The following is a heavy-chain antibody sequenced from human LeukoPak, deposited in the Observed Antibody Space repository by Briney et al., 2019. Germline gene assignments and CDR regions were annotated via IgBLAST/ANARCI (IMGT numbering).Heavy chain of an antibody. D-gene: IGHD2-15*01. J-gene: IGHJ4*02. CDR2: LYRGDSA. Sequence: GGSLRLSCAASGFTVSSSYMYWVRQAPGKGLEWVSFLYRGDSAIYAESVRGRFTISRDDSKNTLYLLMNSLIPEDTAVYYCAREVVSTPSYFDSWGQGTLVTVSS. CDR3: AREVVSTPSYFDS. CDR1: GFTVSSSY. V-gene: IGHV3-53*01.